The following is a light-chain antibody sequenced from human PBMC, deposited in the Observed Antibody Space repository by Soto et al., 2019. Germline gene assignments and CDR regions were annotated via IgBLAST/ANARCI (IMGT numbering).Light chain of an antibody. J-gene: IGKJ4*01. CDR1: QSINSW. CDR3: QQYNSYPIT. CDR2: KAS. Sequence: DIELTQSPPTLSASVGDRVTLTCRVSQSINSWLAWYQQKPGKAPKLLIYKASSLESGVPSRFSGSDSGTEFTLTISSLQPDDFATYYCQQYNSYPITIGGGTKVEIK. V-gene: IGKV1-5*03.